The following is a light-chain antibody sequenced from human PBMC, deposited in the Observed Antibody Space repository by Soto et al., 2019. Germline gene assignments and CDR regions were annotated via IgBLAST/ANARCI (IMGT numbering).Light chain of an antibody. CDR2: GAS. J-gene: IGKJ5*01. Sequence: EIVLPQSPGTLSLSPGERATLSCRASQSVSRNYLAWYQQKPGQAPRLLIYGASSRATGIPDRFSGSGSGTDFTLTISRLEPEDFAVYHCQQYDNSPITFGQGTRLEIK. CDR3: QQYDNSPIT. V-gene: IGKV3-20*01. CDR1: QSVSRNY.